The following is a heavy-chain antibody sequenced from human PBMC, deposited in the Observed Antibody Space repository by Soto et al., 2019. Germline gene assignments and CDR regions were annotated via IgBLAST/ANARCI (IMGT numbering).Heavy chain of an antibody. CDR3: ASVFSKPPFDY. V-gene: IGHV4-34*01. Sequence: SLTCAVYGGSFSGYYWSWIRQPPGKGLEWIGEINHSGSTNYNPSLKSRVTISVDTSKNQFSLKLSSVTAADTAVYYCASVFSKPPFDYWGQGTLVTVSS. CDR1: GGSFSGYY. CDR2: INHSGST. J-gene: IGHJ4*02.